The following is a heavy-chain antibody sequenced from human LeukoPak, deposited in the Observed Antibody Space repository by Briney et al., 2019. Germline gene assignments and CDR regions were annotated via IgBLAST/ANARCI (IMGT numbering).Heavy chain of an antibody. CDR2: ISENGAGT. D-gene: IGHD3/OR15-3a*01. V-gene: IGHV3-23*01. CDR3: ASQGTGYHSV. CDR1: GFTFSTYP. Sequence: PGASLRLSCAASGFTFSTYPMSWVRQAPGKGLEWVSSISENGAGTYYADSAKGRFTISRDNSRNTMYLQMHSLRVGDTAVYYRASQGTGYHSVWGQGTLVTVSS. J-gene: IGHJ4*02.